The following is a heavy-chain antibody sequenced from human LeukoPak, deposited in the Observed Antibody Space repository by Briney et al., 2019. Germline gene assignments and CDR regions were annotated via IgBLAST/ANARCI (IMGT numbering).Heavy chain of an antibody. D-gene: IGHD2-15*01. CDR3: ASGWRFDY. Sequence: SETLSLTCTVSGGFISSYYWSWIRQPPGKGLEWIGYIYTSGSTNYNPSLKSRVTISVDTSKNQFSLKLSSVTAADTAVYYCASGWRFDYWGQGTLVTVSS. CDR1: GGFISSYY. CDR2: IYTSGST. V-gene: IGHV4-4*09. J-gene: IGHJ4*02.